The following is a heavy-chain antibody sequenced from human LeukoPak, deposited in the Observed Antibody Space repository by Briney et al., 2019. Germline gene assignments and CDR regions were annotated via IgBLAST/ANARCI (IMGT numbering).Heavy chain of an antibody. CDR3: ARDPHNIYDYGDWYFDL. CDR1: GFTVSSNY. V-gene: IGHV3-53*01. D-gene: IGHD3-16*01. J-gene: IGHJ2*01. Sequence: PGGSLRLSCAASGFTVSSNYMSWVRQAPGKGLEWVSVIYSGGSTYYADSVKGRFTISRDNSKNTLYLQMNSLRVEDTAVYYCARDPHNIYDYGDWYFDLWGRGTLVTVSS. CDR2: IYSGGST.